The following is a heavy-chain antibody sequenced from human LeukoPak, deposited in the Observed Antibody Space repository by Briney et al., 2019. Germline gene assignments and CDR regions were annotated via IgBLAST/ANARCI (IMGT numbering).Heavy chain of an antibody. CDR3: ARDFGSGWPYYFDY. Sequence: PGGSLRLSCAASRFSFSSYGMHWVRQAPGKGLEWVAYLQYDRTNVQYADSVKGRFTISRDNAKNSLYLQMNSLRAEDTAVYYCARDFGSGWPYYFDYWGQGTLVTVSS. J-gene: IGHJ4*02. V-gene: IGHV3-30*02. D-gene: IGHD6-19*01. CDR1: RFSFSSYG. CDR2: LQYDRTNV.